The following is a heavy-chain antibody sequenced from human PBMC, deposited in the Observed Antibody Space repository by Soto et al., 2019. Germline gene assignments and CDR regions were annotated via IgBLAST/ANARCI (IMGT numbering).Heavy chain of an antibody. D-gene: IGHD1-20*01. CDR3: ARAYNWNDGTHYEPSFDY. CDR2: INPSGGST. CDR1: GYTFTSYY. Sequence: ASVKVSCKASGYTFTSYYMHWVRQAPGQGLEWMGIINPSGGSTSYAQKFQGRVTMTRDTSTSTVYMELSSLRSEDTAVYYCARAYNWNDGTHYEPSFDYWGQGTLVTVSS. J-gene: IGHJ4*02. V-gene: IGHV1-46*03.